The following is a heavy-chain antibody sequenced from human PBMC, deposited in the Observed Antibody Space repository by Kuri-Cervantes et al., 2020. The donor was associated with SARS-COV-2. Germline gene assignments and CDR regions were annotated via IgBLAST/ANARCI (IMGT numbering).Heavy chain of an antibody. V-gene: IGHV1-69*04. D-gene: IGHD6-19*01. CDR3: APYGGERIAVAG. Sequence: SVKVSCKASGGTFSSYAISWVRQAPGQGLERMGRIIPILGTANYAQKFQGRVTITADKSTSTAYMELSSLRSEDTAVYYCAPYGGERIAVAGWGQGTLVTVSS. J-gene: IGHJ4*02. CDR2: IIPILGTA. CDR1: GGTFSSYA.